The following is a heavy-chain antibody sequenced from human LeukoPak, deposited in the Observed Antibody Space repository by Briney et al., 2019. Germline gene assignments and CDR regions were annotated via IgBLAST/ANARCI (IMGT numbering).Heavy chain of an antibody. CDR3: ARDSQLWFSFDY. J-gene: IGHJ4*02. D-gene: IGHD5-18*01. V-gene: IGHV4-38-2*02. CDR2: IYHSGST. Sequence: SSETLSLTCTVSGYSISSGYYWGWIRQPPGKGLEWIGSIYHSGSTYYNPSLKSRVTISVDTSKNQFSLKLSSVTAADTAVYFCARDSQLWFSFDYWGQGTLVTVSS. CDR1: GYSISSGYY.